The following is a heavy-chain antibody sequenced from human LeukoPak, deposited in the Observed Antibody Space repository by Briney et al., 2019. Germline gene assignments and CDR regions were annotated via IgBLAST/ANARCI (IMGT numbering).Heavy chain of an antibody. CDR2: IRSSGSTI. J-gene: IGHJ4*02. Sequence: GGSLRLSCAASGFTFSDYYMSWIRQAPGKGLEWVSYIRSSGSTIYYADSVKGRFTISRDNTKNSLYLQMDSLRAEDTAVYYCARRASDYFYFDSWGQGPLVTVPS. CDR3: ARRASDYFYFDS. V-gene: IGHV3-11*01. D-gene: IGHD5-12*01. CDR1: GFTFSDYY.